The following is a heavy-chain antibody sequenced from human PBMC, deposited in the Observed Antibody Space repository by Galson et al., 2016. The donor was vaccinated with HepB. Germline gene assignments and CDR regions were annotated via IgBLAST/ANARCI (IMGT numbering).Heavy chain of an antibody. CDR3: ARDAGGPYDL. V-gene: IGHV4-4*02. Sequence: SETLSLTCAVSGGSISSSNWWSWVRQPPGKGLEWIAYFYFSGSTNYNPSLKSRVTVSFDTSKNQFSLKLNSLTAADTAVYYCARDAGGPYDLWGRGTLVSVSS. D-gene: IGHD3-16*01. CDR2: FYFSGST. J-gene: IGHJ2*01. CDR1: GGSISSSNW.